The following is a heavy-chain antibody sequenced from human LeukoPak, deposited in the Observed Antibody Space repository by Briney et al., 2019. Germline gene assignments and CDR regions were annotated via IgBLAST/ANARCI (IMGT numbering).Heavy chain of an antibody. CDR3: AELGITMIGGV. D-gene: IGHD3-10*02. J-gene: IGHJ6*04. CDR1: GFPFSSYE. CDR2: ISSSGSTI. Sequence: GGSLRLSCEASGFPFSSYEMNWVRQAPGKGLEWVSYISSSGSTIYYADSVKGRFTISRDNVKNSLYLQMNTLRAEDTAVYYCAELGITMIGGVWGKGTTVTISS. V-gene: IGHV3-48*03.